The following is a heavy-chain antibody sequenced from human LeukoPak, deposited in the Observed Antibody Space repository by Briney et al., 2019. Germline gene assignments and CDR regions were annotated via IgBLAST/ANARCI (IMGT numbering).Heavy chain of an antibody. Sequence: PSEAPSLPRTVSGGSNRRYYWSGLRQPPGKGLEWVGDIYYSGSTNYNPSLKSRVTISVDTSKNQFSLKLSSVTAADTAVYYCARDVREGYYDSSGYYTDYWGQGTLVTVSS. CDR2: IYYSGST. V-gene: IGHV4-59*01. CDR1: GGSNRRYY. J-gene: IGHJ4*02. CDR3: ARDVREGYYDSSGYYTDY. D-gene: IGHD3-22*01.